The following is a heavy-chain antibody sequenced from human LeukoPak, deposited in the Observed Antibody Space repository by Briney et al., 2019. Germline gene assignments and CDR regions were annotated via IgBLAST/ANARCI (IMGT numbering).Heavy chain of an antibody. CDR2: IYYSGST. CDR3: ARSIAAVVSGWFDP. CDR1: GGSISSGGYY. V-gene: IGHV4-31*03. Sequence: SETLSLTCTVSGGSISSGGYYWSWIRQHPGKGLEWIGYIYYSGSTYYNPSLKSRLTMSVDTSKNQFSLKLSSVTAADTAVYYCARSIAAVVSGWFDPWGQGTLVTVSS. D-gene: IGHD6-25*01. J-gene: IGHJ5*02.